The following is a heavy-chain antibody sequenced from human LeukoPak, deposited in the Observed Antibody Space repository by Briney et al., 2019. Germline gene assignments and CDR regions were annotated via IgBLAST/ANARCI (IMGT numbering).Heavy chain of an antibody. J-gene: IGHJ4*02. CDR1: GGSISSYY. CDR2: IYYSGST. CDR3: ARMDRMIVVALDY. V-gene: IGHV4-59*08. Sequence: PSETLSLTCTVSGGSISSYYWSWIRQPPGKGLEWIGYIYYSGSTNYNPSLKSRVTISVDTSKNQFSLKLSSVTAADTAVYYCARMDRMIVVALDYWGQGTLVTVSS. D-gene: IGHD3-22*01.